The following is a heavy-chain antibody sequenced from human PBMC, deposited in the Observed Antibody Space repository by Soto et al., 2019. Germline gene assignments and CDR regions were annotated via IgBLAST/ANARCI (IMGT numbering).Heavy chain of an antibody. CDR1: GGTFRSYV. CDR2: IIPMYGTT. V-gene: IGHV1-69*12. D-gene: IGHD1-1*01. J-gene: IGHJ4*02. Sequence: QVQLVQSGAEVKKPGSSVKVSCKASGGTFRSYVTSWVRHAPGQGLEWLGGIIPMYGTTYYAQTFQGRVTISADESTSKAFMELSSLRSEDTAVYYCARIGTLDWIDDYWGQGTLVTVSS. CDR3: ARIGTLDWIDDY.